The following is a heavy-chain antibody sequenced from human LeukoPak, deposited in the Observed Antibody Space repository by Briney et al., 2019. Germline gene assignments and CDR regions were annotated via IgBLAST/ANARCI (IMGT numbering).Heavy chain of an antibody. CDR1: GFTFSSYA. J-gene: IGHJ4*02. CDR3: AKRYYDFWSGYFFDY. V-gene: IGHV3-23*01. CDR2: ISGSGGST. Sequence: GASLRLSCAASGFTFSSYAMSWVRQAPGKGLEWVSAISGSGGSTYYADSVKGRFTISRDNSKNTLYLQMNSLRAEDTAVYYCAKRYYDFWSGYFFDYWGQGTLVTVSS. D-gene: IGHD3-3*01.